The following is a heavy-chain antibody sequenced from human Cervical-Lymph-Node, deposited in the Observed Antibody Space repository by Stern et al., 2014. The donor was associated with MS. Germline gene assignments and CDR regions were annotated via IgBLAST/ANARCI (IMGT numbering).Heavy chain of an antibody. CDR3: AREHHGGNFAA. CDR2: TVPIFERS. V-gene: IGHV1-69*01. CDR1: GATFSTNG. J-gene: IGHJ5*02. Sequence: VNLGESGAEVKKPGSSVKVSCKVSGATFSTNGISWVRQGPGQGLEGMGATVPIFERSNYAQRFRGRVTITADESTSTSYMELTSLRSDDTGVYYCAREHHGGNFAAWGQGTLVTVSS. D-gene: IGHD4-23*01.